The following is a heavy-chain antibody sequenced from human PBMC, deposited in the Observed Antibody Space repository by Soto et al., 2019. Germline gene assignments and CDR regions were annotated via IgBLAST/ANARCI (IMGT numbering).Heavy chain of an antibody. CDR3: AKGGYGGSSHSLYSFDS. V-gene: IGHV3-23*01. Sequence: GGSLRLSCAASGLTLSSCAMRWVRQAPGKRLEWASTFSGCGGNTYYADSVKGRFTISTDTSKSTLYLQMYSLRVEDTAVYYCAKGGYGGSSHSLYSFDSWGQGTRGTVSS. CDR1: GLTLSSCA. CDR2: FSGCGGNT. D-gene: IGHD2-15*01. J-gene: IGHJ4*02.